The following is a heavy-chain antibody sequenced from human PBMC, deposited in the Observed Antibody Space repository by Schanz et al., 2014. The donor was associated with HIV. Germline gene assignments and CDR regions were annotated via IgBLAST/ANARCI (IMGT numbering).Heavy chain of an antibody. V-gene: IGHV3-30*03. D-gene: IGHD2-15*01. J-gene: IGHJ6*02. Sequence: QVQLVESGGGLVKPGGSLRLSCAASGFTFGDNYMTWIRQAPGKGLEWVAVISYDGSNKYYADSVKGRFTISRDNSKNTLYLQMNSLRAEDTAVYYCARDEGRYCRGGSCYYNGMDVWGQGTTVTVSS. CDR3: ARDEGRYCRGGSCYYNGMDV. CDR1: GFTFGDNY. CDR2: ISYDGSNK.